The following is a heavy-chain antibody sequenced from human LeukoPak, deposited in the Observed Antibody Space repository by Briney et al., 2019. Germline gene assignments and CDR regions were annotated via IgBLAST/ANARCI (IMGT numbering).Heavy chain of an antibody. Sequence: GGSLRLSCAASGFTFSSYAMHWVRQAPGKGLEWVAVISYDGSNKYYADSVKGRFTISRDNSKNTLYLQMNSLRAEDTAVYYCASYGVVPAAPFDYWGQGTLVTVSS. D-gene: IGHD2-2*01. J-gene: IGHJ4*02. CDR3: ASYGVVPAAPFDY. V-gene: IGHV3-30*04. CDR2: ISYDGSNK. CDR1: GFTFSSYA.